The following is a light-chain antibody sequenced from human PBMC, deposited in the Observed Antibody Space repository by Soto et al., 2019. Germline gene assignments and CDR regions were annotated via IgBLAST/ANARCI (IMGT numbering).Light chain of an antibody. CDR1: QDISSW. Sequence: DIPMTQSPSSVSASVGDRVTITCRASQDISSWLAWYQQKPGKAPKIMIYAASSLQSGVPSRFSGSGSGTDFTLSISSLQPEDFGTYYCQQTYSTPITFGQGTRLDI. CDR2: AAS. J-gene: IGKJ5*01. V-gene: IGKV1-12*01. CDR3: QQTYSTPIT.